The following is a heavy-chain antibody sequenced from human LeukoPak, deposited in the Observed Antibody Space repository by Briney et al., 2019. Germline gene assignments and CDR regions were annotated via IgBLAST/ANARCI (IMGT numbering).Heavy chain of an antibody. Sequence: SETLSLTWAVYGGSFSGYYWSWIRQPPGKGLEWIGEINHSGSTNYNPSLKSRVTISVDTSKNQFSLKLSSVTAADTAAYYCARARGYTTVARGSYFDYWGQGTLVTVSS. CDR1: GGSFSGYY. D-gene: IGHD4-23*01. V-gene: IGHV4-34*01. J-gene: IGHJ4*02. CDR3: ARARGYTTVARGSYFDY. CDR2: INHSGST.